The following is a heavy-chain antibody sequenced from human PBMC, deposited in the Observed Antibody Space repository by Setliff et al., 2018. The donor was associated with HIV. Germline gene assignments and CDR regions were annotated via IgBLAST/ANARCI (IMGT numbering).Heavy chain of an antibody. CDR1: GYSISSDYC. CDR3: AHSVGSGSYYNPDAFDI. V-gene: IGHV2-5*01. D-gene: IGHD3-10*01. J-gene: IGHJ3*02. Sequence: TLSLTCGVSGYSISSDYCWGWIRQPPGKALEWLALIYWNDDKRYRPSLESRLTITKDISKNQVVLTMTNMDPADTAIYYCAHSVGSGSYYNPDAFDIWGQGTMVTVSS. CDR2: IYWNDDK.